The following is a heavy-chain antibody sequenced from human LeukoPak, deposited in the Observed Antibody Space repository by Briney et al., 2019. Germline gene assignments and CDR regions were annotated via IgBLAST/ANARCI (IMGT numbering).Heavy chain of an antibody. V-gene: IGHV4-4*02. CDR2: IYHSGST. CDR3: ARGRDSSGWYLWRGPLGYDAFDI. Sequence: SGTLSLTCAVSGGSISSSNWWSWVRQPPGKGLEWIGEIYHSGSTNYNPSLKSRVTISVDKSKNQFSLKLSSVTAADTAVYYCARGRDSSGWYLWRGPLGYDAFDIWGQGTMVTVSS. D-gene: IGHD6-19*01. J-gene: IGHJ3*02. CDR1: GGSISSSNW.